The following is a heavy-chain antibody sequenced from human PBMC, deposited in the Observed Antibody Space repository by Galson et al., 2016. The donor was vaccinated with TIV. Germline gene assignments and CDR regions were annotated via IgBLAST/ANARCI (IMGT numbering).Heavy chain of an antibody. CDR1: GGSISSRTYY. D-gene: IGHD3-10*01. V-gene: IGHV4-39*01. Sequence: LSLTCSVSGGSISSRTYYWGWIRQPPGRGLEWIGSFFHSGSTYYNPSLKNRVTMSGDTSTQFSLKLISVTAANTAVFYCARHVTPEGWFAYTWFDPWGQGTLVTVSS. CDR2: FFHSGST. J-gene: IGHJ5*02. CDR3: ARHVTPEGWFAYTWFDP.